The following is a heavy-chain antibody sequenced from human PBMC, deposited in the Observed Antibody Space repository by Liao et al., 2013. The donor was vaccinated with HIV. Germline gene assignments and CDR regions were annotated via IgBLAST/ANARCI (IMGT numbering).Heavy chain of an antibody. CDR1: GGSIRSYF. CDR3: ARYSSSWYGDAFDI. J-gene: IGHJ3*02. Sequence: QVQLQESGPRLVKPSETLSLTCTVSGGSIRSYFWSWIRQPAGKGLEWIGRIYTSGSTNYNPSLKSRVTISVDTSKNQFSLKLSSVTAADTALYYCARYSSSWYGDAFDIWGQGTMVTVSS. D-gene: IGHD6-13*01. V-gene: IGHV4-4*07. CDR2: IYTSGST.